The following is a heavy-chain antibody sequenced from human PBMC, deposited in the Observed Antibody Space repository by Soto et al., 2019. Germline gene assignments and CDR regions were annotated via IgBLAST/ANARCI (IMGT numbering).Heavy chain of an antibody. J-gene: IGHJ6*02. D-gene: IGHD3-9*01. Sequence: GGSLRLSCAASGFTFSSYAMHWVRQAPGKGLEWVAVISYDGSNKYYADSVKGRFTISRDNSKNTLYLQMNSLRAEDTAVYYCARDQHDILTGYYNRYYGMDVWGQGTTVTVSS. CDR2: ISYDGSNK. V-gene: IGHV3-30-3*01. CDR1: GFTFSSYA. CDR3: ARDQHDILTGYYNRYYGMDV.